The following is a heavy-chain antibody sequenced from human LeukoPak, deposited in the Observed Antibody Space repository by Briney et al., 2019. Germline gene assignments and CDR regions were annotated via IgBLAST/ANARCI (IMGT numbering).Heavy chain of an antibody. CDR2: IYYDGRT. CDR1: GGSVSSRSHF. CDR3: ARSLDGDLPDS. Sequence: SETLSLTCTVSGGSVSSRSHFWVWMRQPPGKGLEWIGSIYYDGRTYYKPSLRSRATMSVDKSKNQLSLRLTSVTAADTAVYFCARSLDGDLPDSWGQGALVIVSS. D-gene: IGHD3-10*01. V-gene: IGHV4-39*01. J-gene: IGHJ5*01.